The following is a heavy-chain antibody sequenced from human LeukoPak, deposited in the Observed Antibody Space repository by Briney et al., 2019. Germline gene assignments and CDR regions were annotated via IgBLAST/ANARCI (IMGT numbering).Heavy chain of an antibody. CDR2: ISYDGSNK. D-gene: IGHD3-3*01. CDR1: GFTFSSSA. V-gene: IGHV3-30*04. J-gene: IGHJ4*02. CDR3: AKGQRTPWEVMILPTTGVHAPPYYFDY. Sequence: GGSLRLSCAASGFTFSSSAMHWVRQAPGKGLEWVAVISYDGSNKYYADSVKGRFTISRDNSKNTLYLQMNSLRAEDTAVYYCAKGQRTPWEVMILPTTGVHAPPYYFDYWGQGTLVTVSS.